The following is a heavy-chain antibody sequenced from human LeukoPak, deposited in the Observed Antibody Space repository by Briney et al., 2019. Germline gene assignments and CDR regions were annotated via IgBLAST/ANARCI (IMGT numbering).Heavy chain of an antibody. D-gene: IGHD3-22*01. CDR3: ARDQYYDSKGWFDP. CDR1: GYTFTSYG. J-gene: IGHJ5*02. V-gene: IGHV1-18*01. CDR2: IHTYNGHT. Sequence: VASVKVSCKASGYTFTSYGITWVRQAPGQGLEWMGWIHTYNGHTNYAQKLQGRVTMTTDTSTSTAYMELRSLRSDDTAVYYCARDQYYDSKGWFDPWGQGTLVTVPS.